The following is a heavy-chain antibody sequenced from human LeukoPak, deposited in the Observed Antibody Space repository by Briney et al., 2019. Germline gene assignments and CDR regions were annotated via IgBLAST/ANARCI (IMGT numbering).Heavy chain of an antibody. CDR2: ISYDGSNK. CDR1: GFTVSSYS. D-gene: IGHD3-10*01. CDR3: ASAVRGVTTAPDY. V-gene: IGHV3-30*03. J-gene: IGHJ4*02. Sequence: GGSLRLSCAASGFTVSSYSMNWVRQAPGKGLEWVAVISYDGSNKYYADSVKGRFIISRDNSKNTLYLQMNSLRAEDTAVYYCASAVRGVTTAPDYWGQGTLVTVSS.